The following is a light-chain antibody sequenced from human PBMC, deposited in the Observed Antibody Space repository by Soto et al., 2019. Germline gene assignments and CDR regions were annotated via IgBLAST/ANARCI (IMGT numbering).Light chain of an antibody. CDR1: SSNIWAGYD. J-gene: IGLJ1*01. CDR2: DRN. CDR3: LSYDSRLSGSYV. V-gene: IGLV1-40*01. Sequence: QSVLTQPPSPSGAPGQRVIITCTGSSSNIWAGYDGLRCQQLPETAPIPQINDRNNRPSGVPARFSVSKSDTSASLASTGLQPEDVADCYWLSYDSRLSGSYVFGTGTKVTVL.